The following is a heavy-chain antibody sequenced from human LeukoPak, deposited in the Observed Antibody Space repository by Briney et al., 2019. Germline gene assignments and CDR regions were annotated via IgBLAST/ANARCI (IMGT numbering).Heavy chain of an antibody. V-gene: IGHV3-23*01. CDR1: GFTFSSYA. CDR3: AKLGPGSLLPSDFDY. Sequence: GGSLRLSCAASGFTFSSYAMTWVRQAPGKGLEWVSAISSSGGTTYFAGSVKGRFTISRDNSKNTLYLQMNSLRAEDTAIYYCAKLGPGSLLPSDFDYWGQGTLVTVSS. J-gene: IGHJ4*02. D-gene: IGHD1-26*01. CDR2: ISSSGGTT.